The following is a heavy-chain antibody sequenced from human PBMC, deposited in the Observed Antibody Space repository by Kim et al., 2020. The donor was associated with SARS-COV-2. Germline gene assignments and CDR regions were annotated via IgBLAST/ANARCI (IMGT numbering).Heavy chain of an antibody. Sequence: TYYADSVKGRFTISRDNAKNTLYLQMNSLRAEDTAVYYCARGRSSGPLDYWGQGTLVTVSS. CDR3: ARGRSSGPLDY. CDR2: T. D-gene: IGHD6-19*01. J-gene: IGHJ4*02. V-gene: IGHV3-53*01.